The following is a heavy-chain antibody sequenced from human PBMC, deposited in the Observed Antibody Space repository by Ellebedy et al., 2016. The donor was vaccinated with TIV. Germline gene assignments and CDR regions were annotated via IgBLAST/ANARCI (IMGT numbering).Heavy chain of an antibody. Sequence: SVKVSXXASGYTFTGYYMHWVRQAPGQGLEWMGGIIPIFGTANYAQKFQGRVTITRDTSASTAYMELSSLRSEDTAVYYCARTLAGKWELLAFDYWGQGTLVTVSS. CDR3: ARTLAGKWELLAFDY. D-gene: IGHD1-26*01. CDR2: IIPIFGTA. CDR1: GYTFTGYY. J-gene: IGHJ4*02. V-gene: IGHV1-69*05.